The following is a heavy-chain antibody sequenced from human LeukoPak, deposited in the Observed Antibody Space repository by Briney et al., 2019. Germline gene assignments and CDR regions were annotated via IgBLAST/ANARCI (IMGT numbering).Heavy chain of an antibody. CDR3: ARANYDILTGSPGYYGMDV. CDR1: GYTFTSYY. J-gene: IGHJ6*02. CDR2: IIPILGLA. V-gene: IGHV1-69*04. Sequence: VASVKVSCKASGYTFTSYYMHWVRQAPGQGLEWMGRIIPILGLANYAQKFQGRVTITADKSTSTAYMELSSLRSEDTAVYYCARANYDILTGSPGYYGMDVWGQGTTVTVSS. D-gene: IGHD3-9*01.